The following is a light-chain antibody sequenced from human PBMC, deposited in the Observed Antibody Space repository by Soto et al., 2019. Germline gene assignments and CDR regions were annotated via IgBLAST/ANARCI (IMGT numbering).Light chain of an antibody. CDR1: QTISSW. J-gene: IGKJ1*01. CDR2: KAS. CDR3: QHYNSYSEA. V-gene: IGKV1-5*03. Sequence: DIRLTQSPSTQSASIGDRVTITCRASQTISSWLAWYQQKPGKAPKLLIYKASTLKSGVPSRFSGSGSGTEFTLTISSLQPDDFATYYCQHYNSYSEAFAQGTKVAIK.